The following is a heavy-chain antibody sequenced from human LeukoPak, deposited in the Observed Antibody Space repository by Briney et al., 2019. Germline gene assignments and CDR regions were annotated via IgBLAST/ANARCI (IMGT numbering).Heavy chain of an antibody. V-gene: IGHV5-51*01. Sequence: GESLKISCKGSGYSLTSYWIGWVRQMPGKGLEWMGIIYPGDSDTRYSPSFQGQVTISADKSISTAYLQWSSLKASDTAMYYCARSTDSSGWYGALSEYNWFDPWGQGTLVTVSS. D-gene: IGHD6-19*01. CDR1: GYSLTSYW. CDR2: IYPGDSDT. J-gene: IGHJ5*02. CDR3: ARSTDSSGWYGALSEYNWFDP.